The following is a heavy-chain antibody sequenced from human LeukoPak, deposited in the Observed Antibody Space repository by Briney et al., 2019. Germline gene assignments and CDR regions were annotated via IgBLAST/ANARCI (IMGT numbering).Heavy chain of an antibody. CDR3: ARCGGWLFPLEY. CDR1: GDSVNSRRYY. Sequence: SETLSLTYTLSGDSVNSRRYYWNWIRQHPGRGLEWVGYIYYTGSTYYNPSLKSRLAISVDTSKNQFSLKLSSVTAADTALCYCARCGGWLFPLEYWPQGTLVTVSS. J-gene: IGHJ4*02. CDR2: IYYTGST. D-gene: IGHD3-22*01. V-gene: IGHV4-31*03.